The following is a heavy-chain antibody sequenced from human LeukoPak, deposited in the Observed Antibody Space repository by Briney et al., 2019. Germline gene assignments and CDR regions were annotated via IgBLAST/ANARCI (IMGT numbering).Heavy chain of an antibody. CDR3: AREVNGYSPYFDY. V-gene: IGHV4-34*01. J-gene: IGHJ4*02. D-gene: IGHD5-18*01. Sequence: ASETLSLTCAVYGGSFSGYYWSWIRQPPGKGLEWIGEINHSGSTNYNPSLKSRVTISVDTSKNQFSLKLSSVTAADTAVYYCAREVNGYSPYFDYCGQGTLVTVSS. CDR2: INHSGST. CDR1: GGSFSGYY.